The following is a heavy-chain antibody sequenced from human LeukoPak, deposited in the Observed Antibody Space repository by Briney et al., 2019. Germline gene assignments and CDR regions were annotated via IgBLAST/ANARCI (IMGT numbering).Heavy chain of an antibody. V-gene: IGHV4-4*07. D-gene: IGHD3-3*01. CDR2: IYTSGST. CDR1: GGSISSYY. CDR3: ARESWSGWYYYYYYMDV. Sequence: PSETLSLTCTVSGGSISSYYWSWIRQPAGKGLEWIGRIYTSGSTNYNPSLKSRVTMSVDTSKNQFSLKRSSVTAADTAVYYCARESWSGWYYYYYYMDVWGKGTTVTISS. J-gene: IGHJ6*03.